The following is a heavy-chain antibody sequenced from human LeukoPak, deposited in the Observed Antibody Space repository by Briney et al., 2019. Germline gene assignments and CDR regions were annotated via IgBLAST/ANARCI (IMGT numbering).Heavy chain of an antibody. J-gene: IGHJ6*04. D-gene: IGHD2-15*01. Sequence: GGSLRLSCAASGFTFSSYWMHWVRQVAGKGLVWVSRISDDGSSTTSTIYADSVKGRFTISRDNSKNTLYLQMNSLRAEDTAVYYCANDVGSTTTPDVWGKGTTVAVSS. CDR2: ISDDGSSTTST. CDR1: GFTFSSYW. V-gene: IGHV3-74*01. CDR3: ANDVGSTTTPDV.